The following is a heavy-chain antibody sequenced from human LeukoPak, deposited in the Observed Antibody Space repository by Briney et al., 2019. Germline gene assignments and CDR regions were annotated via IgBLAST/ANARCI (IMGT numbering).Heavy chain of an antibody. V-gene: IGHV4-61*02. CDR3: ASRRDSSGF. CDR1: GGSISSGSYY. D-gene: IGHD3-22*01. J-gene: IGHJ4*02. Sequence: SETLSLTCTVSGGSISSGSYYWSWIRQPAGKGLEWIGRIYTSGSTNYNPSLKSRVTISVDTSKNQFSLKLSSVTAADTAVYYCASRRDSSGFWGQGTLVTVSS. CDR2: IYTSGST.